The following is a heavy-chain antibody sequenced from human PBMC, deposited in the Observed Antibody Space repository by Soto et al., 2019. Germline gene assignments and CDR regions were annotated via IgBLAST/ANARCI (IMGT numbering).Heavy chain of an antibody. CDR3: ARSGDCTGTSCHLRGPFDF. D-gene: IGHD2-8*02. CDR1: GFTFSLYA. CDR2: IWGDGSDK. Sequence: PGGSLRLSCAASGFTFSLYAIHWVRQAPGKGLEWVAAIWGDGSDKKYADSVKGRFTVSRDNSKNTLYLQMNSLRDEDTAVYFCARSGDCTGTSCHLRGPFDFWGPGTLVTVSS. J-gene: IGHJ4*02. V-gene: IGHV3-33*01.